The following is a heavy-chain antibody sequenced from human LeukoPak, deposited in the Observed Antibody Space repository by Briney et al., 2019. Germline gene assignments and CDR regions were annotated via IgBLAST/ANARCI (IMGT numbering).Heavy chain of an antibody. Sequence: GGSLRLSCAASGITFGNYAMNWVRRAPGKGLEWVSTISGSGGSAYYVDSVKGRFTISRDNSRNTLYLQMNSLRAEDTAVYYCATNYYDSSRAASDYWGQGTLVTVSS. CDR1: GITFGNYA. CDR2: ISGSGGSA. J-gene: IGHJ4*02. D-gene: IGHD3-22*01. CDR3: ATNYYDSSRAASDY. V-gene: IGHV3-23*01.